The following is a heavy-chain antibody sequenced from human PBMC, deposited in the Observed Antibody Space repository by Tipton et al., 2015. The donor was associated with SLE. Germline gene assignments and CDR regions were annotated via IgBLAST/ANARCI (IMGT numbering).Heavy chain of an antibody. CDR3: SKNLSPDIAVSGD. V-gene: IGHV3-23*01. CDR2: ISGSGGST. D-gene: IGHD6-19*01. J-gene: IGHJ4*02. CDR1: GFSFGDHP. Sequence: SLRLSCTASGFSFGDHPMNWVRQAPGKGLEWVSAISGSGGSTYYADSVKGRFTISRDNSQMTLFLQVNSLRAEDTAVYYCSKNLSPDIAVSGDWGQGTLVIVSS.